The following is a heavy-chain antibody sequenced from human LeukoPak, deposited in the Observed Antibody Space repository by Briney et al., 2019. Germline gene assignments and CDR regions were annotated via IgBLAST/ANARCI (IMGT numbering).Heavy chain of an antibody. CDR2: ISACNGNT. J-gene: IGHJ6*02. CDR3: ARTMTNYDFWSGYYRYGMDV. CDR1: GYTFTSYG. Sequence: ASVKVSCKASGYTFTSYGISWVRQAPGQGLEWMGWISACNGNTNYAQKLQGRVTMTTDTSTSTAYMELRSLRSDDTAVYYCARTMTNYDFWSGYYRYGMDVWGQGTTVTVSS. V-gene: IGHV1-18*04. D-gene: IGHD3-3*01.